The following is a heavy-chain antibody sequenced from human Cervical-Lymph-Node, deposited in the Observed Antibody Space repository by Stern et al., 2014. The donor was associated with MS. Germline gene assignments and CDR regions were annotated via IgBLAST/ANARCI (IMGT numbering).Heavy chain of an antibody. V-gene: IGHV4-59*01. J-gene: IGHJ5*02. CDR3: ARDSSDTWYGPIDA. CDR2: IYYTGRT. CDR1: GGSIINYY. Sequence: MQLVGSGPGLVKPSETLSLTCTVSGGSIINYYWSWIRQTPGKGLEWIGYIYYTGRTNYNPSLKSRVTISVDTSKNQLSLMLRSLTAADTAVYYCARDSSDTWYGPIDAWGQGTQVIVSS. D-gene: IGHD6-13*01.